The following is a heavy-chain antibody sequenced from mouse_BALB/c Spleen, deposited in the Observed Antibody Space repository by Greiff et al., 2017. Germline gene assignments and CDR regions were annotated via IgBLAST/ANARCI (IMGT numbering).Heavy chain of an antibody. Sequence: VQLQQSGPELVKPGASVKMSCKASGYTFTSYVMHWVKQKPGQGLEWIGYINPYNDGTKYNEKFKGKATLTSDKSSSTAYMELSSLTSEDSAVYYCARPSTAAWFADWGQGTLVTGSA. V-gene: IGHV1-14*01. D-gene: IGHD4-1*02. CDR1: GYTFTSYV. J-gene: IGHJ3*01. CDR2: INPYNDGT. CDR3: ARPSTAAWFAD.